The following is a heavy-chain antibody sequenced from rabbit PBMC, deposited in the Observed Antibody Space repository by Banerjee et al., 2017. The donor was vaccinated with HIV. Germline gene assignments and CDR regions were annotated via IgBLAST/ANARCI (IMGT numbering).Heavy chain of an antibody. Sequence: QEQLEESGGDLVKPGGTLTLTCTASGFSFSNKYVMCWVRQAPGKGLEWIACIYAGSSGSTQYANWAKGRFTISKISSTTVTLQMTSLTAADTATYFCARDLAGVIGWNFNLWGPGPLVTVS. D-gene: IGHD4-1*01. CDR3: ARDLAGVIGWNFNL. CDR2: IYAGSSGST. J-gene: IGHJ4*01. CDR1: GFSFSNKYV. V-gene: IGHV1S45*01.